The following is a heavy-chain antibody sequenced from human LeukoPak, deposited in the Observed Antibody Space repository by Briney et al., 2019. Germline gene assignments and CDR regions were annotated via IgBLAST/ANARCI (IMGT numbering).Heavy chain of an antibody. CDR3: ATGVWGSYRAKGYYFDY. V-gene: IGHV3-30*03. CDR1: GFTFSSYG. Sequence: GGSLILSCTASGFTFSSYGMHWVRQAPGKGLEWVAVISYDGSNKYYADSVKGRFTISRDNSKNTLYLQMNSLRAEDTAVYYCATGVWGSYRAKGYYFDYWGQGTLVTVSS. CDR2: ISYDGSNK. D-gene: IGHD3-16*02. J-gene: IGHJ4*02.